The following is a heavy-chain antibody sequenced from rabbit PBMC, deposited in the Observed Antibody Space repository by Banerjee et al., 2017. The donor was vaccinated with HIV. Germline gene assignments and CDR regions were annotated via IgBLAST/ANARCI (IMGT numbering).Heavy chain of an antibody. CDR1: GIDFSSSYY. J-gene: IGHJ4*01. CDR3: ATDRSYASSGAYYLNL. Sequence: QSLEESGGDLVKPGASLTLTCTASGIDFSSSYYMCWVRQAPGKGLEWIACINTGSGTTYYASWAKGRFTISKTSSTTVTLQMTSLTAADTATYFCATDRSYASSGAYYLNLWGPGTLVTVS. D-gene: IGHD1-1*01. CDR2: INTGSGTT. V-gene: IGHV1S40*01.